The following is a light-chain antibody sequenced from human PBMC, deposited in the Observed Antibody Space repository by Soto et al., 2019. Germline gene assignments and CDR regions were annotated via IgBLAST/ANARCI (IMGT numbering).Light chain of an antibody. Sequence: EIEMTQSPATLSLAPGERVTLSCRASESVSTNLAWYQQKAGQAPRLLIYDASYRATGIPARFSGSGSETDFTLTISSLEPEDFAVYYCLQRSNWPITFGQGTRLEIK. CDR2: DAS. CDR1: ESVSTN. J-gene: IGKJ5*01. CDR3: LQRSNWPIT. V-gene: IGKV3-11*01.